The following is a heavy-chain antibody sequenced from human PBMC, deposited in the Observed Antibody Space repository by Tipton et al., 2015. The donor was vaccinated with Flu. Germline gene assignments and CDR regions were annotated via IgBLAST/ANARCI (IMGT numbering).Heavy chain of an antibody. V-gene: IGHV4-39*01. D-gene: IGHD3-22*01. CDR1: GGSISSSSYY. J-gene: IGHJ4*02. CDR2: VSYRPTT. Sequence: TLSLTCTVSGGSISSSSYYWGWIRQSPGQGLEWIGTVSYRPTTYCNPSLKLRVTISVDASKTQFSLKLSSVTAADTAVYYCAHGDSTAYYLPLFDHWGKGTLVTVSS. CDR3: AHGDSTAYYLPLFDH.